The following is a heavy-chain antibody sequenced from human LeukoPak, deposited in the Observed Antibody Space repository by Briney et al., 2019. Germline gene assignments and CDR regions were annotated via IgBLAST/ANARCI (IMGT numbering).Heavy chain of an antibody. CDR3: ARDLEMATISGAFDI. D-gene: IGHD5-24*01. J-gene: IGHJ3*02. CDR1: GGTFSSYA. CDR2: ISAYNGNT. Sequence: RASVKVSCKASGGTFSSYAISWVRQAPGQGLEWMGWISAYNGNTNYAQKLQGRVTMTTDTSTSTAYMELRSLRSDDTAVYYCARDLEMATISGAFDIWGQGTMVTVSS. V-gene: IGHV1-18*04.